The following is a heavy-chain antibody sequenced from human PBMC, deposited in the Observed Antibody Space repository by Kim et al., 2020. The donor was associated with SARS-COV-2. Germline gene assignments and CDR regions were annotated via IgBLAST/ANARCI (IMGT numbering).Heavy chain of an antibody. CDR1: GFTFSSYA. V-gene: IGHV3-30-3*01. D-gene: IGHD6-13*01. Sequence: GGSLRLSCAASGFTFSSYAMHWVRQAPGKGLEWVAFISYNGSNKYYADSVKGRFTISRDNSKNSLYLQMNSLSAEDTAVYYCARSGDIAASTYSDYYYGMDVWGQGTTVTVSS. J-gene: IGHJ6*02. CDR3: ARSGDIAASTYSDYYYGMDV. CDR2: ISYNGSNK.